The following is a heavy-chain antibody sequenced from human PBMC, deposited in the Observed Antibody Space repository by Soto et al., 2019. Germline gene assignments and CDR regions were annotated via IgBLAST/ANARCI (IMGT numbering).Heavy chain of an antibody. CDR2: TYSGGTT. V-gene: IGHV3-66*01. J-gene: IGHJ3*02. Sequence: EVQLEESGGGLVQPGGSLRLFCAASGFTVSSNYMSWVRQAPGKGLEWVSVTYSGGTTYYADSVKGRFIISRDNSKNTLDLQMNSLRAEDTAVYYCEREFRTSGSRDAFDIWGQGTMVTVSS. D-gene: IGHD1-26*01. CDR1: GFTVSSNY. CDR3: EREFRTSGSRDAFDI.